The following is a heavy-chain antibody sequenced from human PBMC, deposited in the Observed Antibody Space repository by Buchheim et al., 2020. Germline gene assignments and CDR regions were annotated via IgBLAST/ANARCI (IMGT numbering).Heavy chain of an antibody. V-gene: IGHV3-33*01. D-gene: IGHD3-16*02. CDR2: IWYDGSNK. J-gene: IGHJ6*02. CDR3: ARDLMITFGGVIGNYYYYGMDV. Sequence: QVQLVESGGGVVQPGRSLRLSCAASGFTFSSYGMHWVRQAPGKGLEWVAVIWYDGSNKYYADSVKGRFTISRDNSKNTLYLQMNSLRAEDTAVYYCARDLMITFGGVIGNYYYYGMDVWRQGTT. CDR1: GFTFSSYG.